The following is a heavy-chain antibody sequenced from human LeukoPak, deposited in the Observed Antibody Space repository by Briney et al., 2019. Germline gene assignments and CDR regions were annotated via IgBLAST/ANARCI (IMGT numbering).Heavy chain of an antibody. Sequence: GGSLRLSCAASGFTFSSYAMSWVRQAPGKGLEWVSAISSSGGSTYYADSVKGRFTISRDNSKNTLYLQMNSLRAEDTAVYYCAKTRTFGGVIVPFDYWGQGTLVTVSS. CDR3: AKTRTFGGVIVPFDY. D-gene: IGHD3-16*02. J-gene: IGHJ4*02. CDR2: ISSSGGST. CDR1: GFTFSSYA. V-gene: IGHV3-23*01.